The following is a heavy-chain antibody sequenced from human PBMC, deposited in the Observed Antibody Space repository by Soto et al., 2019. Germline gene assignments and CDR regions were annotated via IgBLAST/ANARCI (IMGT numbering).Heavy chain of an antibody. CDR3: AKSMPRDYSNYAAWRHFDY. Sequence: EVQLLESGGGLVQPGGSLRLSCAASGFTFSSYAMSWVRQAPGKGLEWVSAISGSGGSTYYADSVKGRFTISRDNSKNTLYLQMNSLRAEDTAVYYCAKSMPRDYSNYAAWRHFDYWGQGTLVTVSS. V-gene: IGHV3-23*01. CDR2: ISGSGGST. CDR1: GFTFSSYA. D-gene: IGHD4-4*01. J-gene: IGHJ4*02.